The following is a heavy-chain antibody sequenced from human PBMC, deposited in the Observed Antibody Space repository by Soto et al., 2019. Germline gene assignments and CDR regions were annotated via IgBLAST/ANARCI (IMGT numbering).Heavy chain of an antibody. Sequence: EVQLVESGGGLVKPGGSLRLSCAASGFTFSSYSMNWVRQAPGKGLEWVSSISSSSSYIYYADSVKGRFTISRDNAKNSLYLQMNSLRAEDTAVYYCARDAGVGDNGYVYYYYYMDVWGKGTTVTVSS. D-gene: IGHD5-12*01. CDR3: ARDAGVGDNGYVYYYYYMDV. J-gene: IGHJ6*03. CDR1: GFTFSSYS. CDR2: ISSSSSYI. V-gene: IGHV3-21*01.